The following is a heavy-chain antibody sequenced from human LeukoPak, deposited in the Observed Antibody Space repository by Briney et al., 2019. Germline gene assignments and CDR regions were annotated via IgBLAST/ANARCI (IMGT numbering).Heavy chain of an antibody. V-gene: IGHV1-46*01. CDR2: INPSGGST. CDR1: GYTFTSYY. J-gene: IGHJ4*02. Sequence: ASVKVSCKASGYTFTSYYMHWVRQAPGQGLEWMGIINPSGGSTSYAQKFQGRVTMTRDTSTSTVYMELSSLRSEDTAVYYCARDLQKTHDYYDSSGYYYVWPCFDYWGQGTLVTVSS. D-gene: IGHD3-22*01. CDR3: ARDLQKTHDYYDSSGYYYVWPCFDY.